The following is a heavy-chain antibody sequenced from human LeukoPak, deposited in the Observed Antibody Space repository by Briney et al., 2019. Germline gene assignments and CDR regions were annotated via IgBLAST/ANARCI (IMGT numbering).Heavy chain of an antibody. V-gene: IGHV4-34*01. CDR3: AFRSRVFRNQNY. D-gene: IGHD3-3*01. CDR2: IHHTGST. CDR1: GGSFSGHY. J-gene: IGHJ4*02. Sequence: PSETLPLTCAVYGGSFSGHYCIWIRQPPGKGLEWIGEIHHTGSTNYNPSLKSRVTISVDTSKNQFSLKLTSVTAADTAVYYCAFRSRVFRNQNYWGQGTLVTVSS.